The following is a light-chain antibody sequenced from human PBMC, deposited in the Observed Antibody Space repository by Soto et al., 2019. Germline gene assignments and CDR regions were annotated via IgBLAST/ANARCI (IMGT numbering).Light chain of an antibody. CDR2: KAS. CDR3: QQYHTYSS. Sequence: DIQMTQSPSTLSASVGDRVTITCRASHSIDSWLAWYQQKPGRAPKVLIYKASTLESGVPSRFSGSGSGTEFTLTISSLQPDDFATYHCQQYHTYSSFGGGTKVAIK. J-gene: IGKJ4*01. CDR1: HSIDSW. V-gene: IGKV1-5*03.